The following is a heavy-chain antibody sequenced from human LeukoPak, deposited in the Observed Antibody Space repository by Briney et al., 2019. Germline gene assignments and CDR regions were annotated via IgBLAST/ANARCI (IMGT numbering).Heavy chain of an antibody. CDR1: GGSISSSSYY. J-gene: IGHJ2*01. D-gene: IGHD3-3*01. V-gene: IGHV4-39*02. CDR2: IYYSGST. Sequence: SETLSLTCTVSGGSISSSSYYLGWIRQPPGKGLEWIGSIYYSGSTYYNPSLKSRVTISVDTSKNQFSLKLSSVTAADTAVYYCARDWAIFGVVPTLYWYFDLWGRGTLVTVSS. CDR3: ARDWAIFGVVPTLYWYFDL.